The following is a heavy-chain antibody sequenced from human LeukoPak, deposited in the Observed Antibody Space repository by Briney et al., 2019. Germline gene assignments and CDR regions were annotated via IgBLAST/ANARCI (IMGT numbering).Heavy chain of an antibody. D-gene: IGHD2-2*01. J-gene: IGHJ4*02. CDR1: GFTFSSYA. CDR2: ISYDGSNK. V-gene: IGHV3-30-3*01. Sequence: PGGSLRLSCAASGFTFSSYAMHWVRQAPGKGLEWVAVISYDGSNKYYADSVKGRFTISRDNSKNTLYLQMNSLRAEDTAVYYCARDHVVVPAAMAGGGWRPYYFDYWGQGTLVTVSS. CDR3: ARDHVVVPAAMAGGGWRPYYFDY.